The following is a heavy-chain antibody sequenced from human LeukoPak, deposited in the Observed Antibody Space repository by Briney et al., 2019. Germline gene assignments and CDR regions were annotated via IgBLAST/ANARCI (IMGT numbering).Heavy chain of an antibody. Sequence: PGGSLRLSCTASGFTFGDYATSWFRQAPGKGLEWVGFIRSKAYGGTTEYAASVKGRFTISRDDSKSIAYLQMNSLKTEDTAVYYCTRVRRYVLMVYAIKGFDYWGQGTLVTVSS. V-gene: IGHV3-49*03. J-gene: IGHJ4*02. CDR1: GFTFGDYA. D-gene: IGHD2-8*01. CDR2: IRSKAYGGTT. CDR3: TRVRRYVLMVYAIKGFDY.